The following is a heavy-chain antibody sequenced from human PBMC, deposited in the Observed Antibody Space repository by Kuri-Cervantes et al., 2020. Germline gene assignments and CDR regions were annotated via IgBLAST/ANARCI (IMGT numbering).Heavy chain of an antibody. CDR2: IYYSGST. D-gene: IGHD3-9*01. J-gene: IGHJ4*02. CDR3: ARAAGTGYYDY. Sequence: SETLSLTCTVSGGSISSSSYYWGWIRQPPGKGLEWIGSIYYSGSTYYNPSLQSRVTISVDTSKNQFSLKLTSVTAADTAVYYCARAAGTGYYDYWGQGTLVTVSS. V-gene: IGHV4-39*07. CDR1: GGSISSSSYY.